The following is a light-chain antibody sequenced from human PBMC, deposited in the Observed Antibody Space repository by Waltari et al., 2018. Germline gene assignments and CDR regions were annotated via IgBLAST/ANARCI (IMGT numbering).Light chain of an antibody. CDR3: CSYAGSAIWV. CDR2: ENN. Sequence: QSALTQPASVSGSPGQSITISCTGTSSDVGSYNLVSWYQQHPGKAPKLMIYENNKRPSGVSNRFSGSKSGTTASLTISGLQAEDEADYYCCSYAGSAIWVFGGGTKLTVL. J-gene: IGLJ3*02. V-gene: IGLV2-23*01. CDR1: SSDVGSYNL.